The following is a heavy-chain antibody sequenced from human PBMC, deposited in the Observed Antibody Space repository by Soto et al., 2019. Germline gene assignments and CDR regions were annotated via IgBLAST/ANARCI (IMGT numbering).Heavy chain of an antibody. D-gene: IGHD1-26*01. CDR2: ISGSGGST. V-gene: IGHV3-23*01. J-gene: IGHJ4*02. Sequence: ASGFTFSSYAMSWVRQAPGKGLEWVSAISGSGGSTYYADSVKGRFTISRDNSKNTLYLQMNSLRAEDTAVYYCAKSRVGATCFDYWGQGTLVTVSS. CDR3: AKSRVGATCFDY. CDR1: GFTFSSYA.